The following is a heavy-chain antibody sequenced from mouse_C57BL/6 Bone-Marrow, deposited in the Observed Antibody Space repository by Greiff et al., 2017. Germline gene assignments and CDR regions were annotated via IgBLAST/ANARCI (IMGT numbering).Heavy chain of an antibody. D-gene: IGHD1-1*01. Sequence: VQLQQSGPELVKPGASVKISCKASGYTFTDYYMNWVKQSHGKSLEWIGDINPNNGGTSYNQKFKGKATLTVDKSSSTAYMELRSLTSEDSAIYYCAKPLRKGYYYAMNYWGQGTSVTVSS. V-gene: IGHV1-26*01. J-gene: IGHJ4*01. CDR2: INPNNGGT. CDR1: GYTFTDYY. CDR3: AKPLRKGYYYAMNY.